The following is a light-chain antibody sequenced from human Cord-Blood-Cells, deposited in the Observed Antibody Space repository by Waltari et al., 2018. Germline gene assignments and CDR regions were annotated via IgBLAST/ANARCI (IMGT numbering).Light chain of an antibody. J-gene: IGLJ1*01. Sequence: QSALPQPASVSGSPGQSITISCTGTSRHVGGYNYVSWYQPHPGKAPKLMIYDVSKRPAGVSNRFSGSKSGNTASLTISGLQAEDEADYYCSSYTSSSTYVVGTGTKVTVL. CDR1: SRHVGGYNY. CDR3: SSYTSSSTYV. V-gene: IGLV2-14*01. CDR2: DVS.